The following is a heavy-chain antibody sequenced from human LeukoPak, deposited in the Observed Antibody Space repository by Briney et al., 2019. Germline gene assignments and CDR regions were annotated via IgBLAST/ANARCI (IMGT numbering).Heavy chain of an antibody. D-gene: IGHD5-18*01. CDR2: IYYSGST. CDR3: ASQGVYTAMVPYYFDY. V-gene: IGHV4-59*05. Sequence: PSETLSLTCAVSGGSFSEYFWTWIRQSPGKGLEWIGSIYYSGSTYYNPSLKSRVTISVDTSKNQFSLKLSSVTAADTAVYYWASQGVYTAMVPYYFDYWGQGTLVTVSS. CDR1: GGSFSEYF. J-gene: IGHJ4*02.